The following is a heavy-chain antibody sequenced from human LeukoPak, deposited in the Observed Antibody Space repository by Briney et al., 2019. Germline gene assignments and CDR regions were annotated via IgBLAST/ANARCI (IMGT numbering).Heavy chain of an antibody. Sequence: GASVKVSCKASGYTFTSYDINWVRQATGQGLEWMGWMNPNSGNTGYAQKFQGRVTMTRNTSISKAYMELSSLRSEDTAVYYCARGENDLGIAERIDYWGQGTLVTVSS. J-gene: IGHJ4*02. D-gene: IGHD6-13*01. V-gene: IGHV1-8*01. CDR1: GYTFTSYD. CDR3: ARGENDLGIAERIDY. CDR2: MNPNSGNT.